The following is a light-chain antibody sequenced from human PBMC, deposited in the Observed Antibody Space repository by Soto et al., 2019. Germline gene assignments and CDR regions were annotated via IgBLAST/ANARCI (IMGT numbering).Light chain of an antibody. CDR2: DAS. CDR3: QQYVNSPIT. J-gene: IGKJ5*01. Sequence: EIVLTQSPGSLSLFPGERATLSCRASQTVGRNYLAWFQQKPGQAPRLLIYDASTRATGIPDKFGGSGSGTDFTLPISRLEPEDFAVYYCQQYVNSPITFGQGTRLEIK. V-gene: IGKV3-20*01. CDR1: QTVGRNY.